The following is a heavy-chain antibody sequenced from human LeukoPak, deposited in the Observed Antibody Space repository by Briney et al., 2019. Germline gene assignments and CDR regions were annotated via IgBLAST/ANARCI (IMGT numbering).Heavy chain of an antibody. J-gene: IGHJ2*01. Sequence: PGGSLRLSCAASGFTFSTYSMNWVRQAPGKGLEWVSSISSGSSYIYYADSVKGRFTISRDNSKNTMYMQMNSLRAEDAAVYYCARAGGGPTTLYWYFDIWGRGTLATVSS. V-gene: IGHV3-21*01. CDR2: ISSGSSYI. CDR1: GFTFSTYS. CDR3: ARAGGGPTTLYWYFDI. D-gene: IGHD1-7*01.